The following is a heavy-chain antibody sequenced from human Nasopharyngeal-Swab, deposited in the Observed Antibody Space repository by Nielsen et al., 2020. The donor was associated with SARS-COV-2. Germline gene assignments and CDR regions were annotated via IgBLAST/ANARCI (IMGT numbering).Heavy chain of an antibody. CDR1: GYTLTELS. CDR3: ATGYAYSSSSEHDY. D-gene: IGHD6-6*01. Sequence: ASVKVSCKVSGYTLTELSMHWVRQAPGKGLEWMGGFDPEDGETIYAQKFQGRVTMTEDTSTDTAYMELSSLRSEDTAVYYCATGYAYSSSSEHDYWGQGTLVTASS. V-gene: IGHV1-24*01. J-gene: IGHJ4*02. CDR2: FDPEDGET.